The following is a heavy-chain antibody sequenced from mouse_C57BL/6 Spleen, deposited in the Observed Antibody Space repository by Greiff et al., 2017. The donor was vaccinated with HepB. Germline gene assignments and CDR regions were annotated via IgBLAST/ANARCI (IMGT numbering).Heavy chain of an antibody. CDR3: AKGPLGGNFFAY. CDR2: IYPGSGST. J-gene: IGHJ3*01. Sequence: QVQLQQPGAELVKPGASVKMSCKASGYTFTSYWITWVKQRPGQGLEWIGDIYPGSGSTNYNEKFKSKATLTVDTSSSTAYMQLSSLTSEDAAVYYCAKGPLGGNFFAYWGQGTLVTVSA. D-gene: IGHD2-1*01. CDR1: GYTFTSYW. V-gene: IGHV1-55*01.